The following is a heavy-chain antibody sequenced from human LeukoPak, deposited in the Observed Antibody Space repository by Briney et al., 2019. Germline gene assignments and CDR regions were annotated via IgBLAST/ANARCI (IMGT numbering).Heavy chain of an antibody. J-gene: IGHJ4*02. CDR1: GFTFSSYA. CDR3: AKVRGYSYANEYHFDH. D-gene: IGHD5-18*01. CDR2: IRGSGDYT. V-gene: IGHV3-23*01. Sequence: GGSLRLSCAASGFTFSSYAMSWVRQAPGKGLEWVSAIRGSGDYTYYADSVKGRFTISRDNSKNMLYLQMNSLRAEDTAVFYCAKVRGYSYANEYHFDHWGQGTLVTVSS.